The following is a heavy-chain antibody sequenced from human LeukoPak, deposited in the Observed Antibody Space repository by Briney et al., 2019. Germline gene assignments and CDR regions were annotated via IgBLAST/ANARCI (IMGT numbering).Heavy chain of an antibody. CDR2: IIPIFGTA. V-gene: IGHV1-69*06. CDR3: ARGVVVTATPAEYFQH. CDR1: GGTFSSYA. J-gene: IGHJ1*01. Sequence: SVKVSCKASGGTFSSYAISWVRQAPGQGLEWMGGIIPIFGTANYAQKFQGRVTITADKSTSTAYMELSSLRSEDTAVYYCARGVVVTATPAEYFQHWGQGTLVSVSS. D-gene: IGHD2-21*02.